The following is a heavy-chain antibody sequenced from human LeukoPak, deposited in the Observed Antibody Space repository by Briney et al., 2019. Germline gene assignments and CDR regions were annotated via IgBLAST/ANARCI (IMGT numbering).Heavy chain of an antibody. V-gene: IGHV3-9*01. CDR1: GFTFDDYA. CDR2: ISWNSGSI. J-gene: IGHJ3*02. D-gene: IGHD4-23*01. CDR3: AKGTSGGNSGSAFDI. Sequence: GGSLRLSCAASGFTFDDYAMHWVRQAPGKGLEWVSGISWNSGSIGYADPVKGRFTISRDNAKNSLYLQMNSLRAEDTALYYCAKGTSGGNSGSAFDIWGQGTMVTVSS.